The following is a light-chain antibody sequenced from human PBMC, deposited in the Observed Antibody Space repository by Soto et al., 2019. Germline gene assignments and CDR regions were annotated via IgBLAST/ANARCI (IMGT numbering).Light chain of an antibody. Sequence: QSALTQPASVSGSPGQSITISCTGTSSDVGGYNYVSWYQQHPGKAPKLMIYDVSNRPSGVSNRFSGSKSGNTASLTISGLQAEDEADYYCSSYTSRSTVVFGGGTKLPVL. CDR3: SSYTSRSTVV. J-gene: IGLJ2*01. CDR2: DVS. V-gene: IGLV2-14*01. CDR1: SSDVGGYNY.